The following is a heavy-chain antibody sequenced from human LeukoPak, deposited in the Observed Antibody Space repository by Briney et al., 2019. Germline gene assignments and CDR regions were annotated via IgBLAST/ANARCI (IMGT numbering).Heavy chain of an antibody. CDR3: AREEIAARALDY. CDR1: GGSISSYY. Sequence: SETLSLTCTVSGGSISSYYWSWIRQPPGKGLEWIGYIYYSGSTNYNPSLKSRVTISVDTSKNQFSLRLSSVTAADTAVYYCAREEIAARALDYWGQGTLVTVSS. D-gene: IGHD6-6*01. V-gene: IGHV4-59*01. CDR2: IYYSGST. J-gene: IGHJ4*02.